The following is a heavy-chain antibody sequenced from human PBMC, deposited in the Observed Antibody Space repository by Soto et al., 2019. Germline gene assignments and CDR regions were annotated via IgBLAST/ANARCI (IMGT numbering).Heavy chain of an antibody. V-gene: IGHV3-23*01. J-gene: IGHJ2*01. CDR3: AKDQDNTDYYWIFDL. D-gene: IGHD4-17*01. Sequence: RRLSCAASGFNFRKFAMSWVRQAPGKGLEWVSGMSERSGPPLYADSVKGRFTISRDNSKSTLYLEMNNLRPEDTAVYYCAKDQDNTDYYWIFDLWGRGTPVTVSS. CDR1: GFNFRKFA. CDR2: MSERSGPP.